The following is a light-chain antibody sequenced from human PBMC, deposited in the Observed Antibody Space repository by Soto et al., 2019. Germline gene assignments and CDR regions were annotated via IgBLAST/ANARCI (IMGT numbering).Light chain of an antibody. CDR2: VNT. V-gene: IGLV1-40*01. J-gene: IGLJ2*01. Sequence: QSVLTQPPSVSGAPGQRVTISCTGSSSNIGAGYDVHWYQQLPGTAPKLLTYVNTNRPSGVPDRFSGSKSGTSASLAITGLQAEDEADYYCQSYDNILTAIIFGGGT. CDR3: QSYDNILTAII. CDR1: SSNIGAGYD.